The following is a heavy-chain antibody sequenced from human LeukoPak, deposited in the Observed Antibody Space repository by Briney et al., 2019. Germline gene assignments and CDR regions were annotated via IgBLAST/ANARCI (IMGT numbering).Heavy chain of an antibody. V-gene: IGHV3-30-3*01. D-gene: IGHD2-2*01. Sequence: GGSLRLSCAASGFTFSRYAMNWVRQAPGKGVEWVAVISYDGSNKYYADSVRGRLTISRDNSKNTLYLQINSLRADDTAVYYCARGGFLKYCSSTSCYALNWFDLWGQGTLVTVFS. CDR2: ISYDGSNK. J-gene: IGHJ5*02. CDR3: ARGGFLKYCSSTSCYALNWFDL. CDR1: GFTFSRYA.